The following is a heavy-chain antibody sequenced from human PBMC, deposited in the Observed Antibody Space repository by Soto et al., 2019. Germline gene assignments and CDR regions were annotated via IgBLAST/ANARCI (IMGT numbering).Heavy chain of an antibody. D-gene: IGHD3-10*01. Sequence: ASVKVSCKASGYTFTSYDINWVRQATGQGLEWMGWMNPNSGNTGYAQKFQGRVTMTRNTSISTAYMELSSLRSEDTAVYYCARVSMVRPDDGMDVWGQGTTVTVSS. CDR3: ARVSMVRPDDGMDV. V-gene: IGHV1-8*01. CDR2: MNPNSGNT. CDR1: GYTFTSYD. J-gene: IGHJ6*02.